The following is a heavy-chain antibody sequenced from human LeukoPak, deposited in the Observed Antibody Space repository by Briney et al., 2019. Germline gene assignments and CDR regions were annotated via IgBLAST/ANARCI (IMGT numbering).Heavy chain of an antibody. CDR1: GFTFSTYT. CDR3: ARRSLGDYPSFDY. Sequence: GGSLRLSCAASGFTFSTYTMNWVRQAPGKGLERVSSISSSSSSIYYVDSVKGRFTISRDNAKNSLYLQMNSLRAEDTAVYYCARRSLGDYPSFDYWGQGTLVTVSS. V-gene: IGHV3-21*01. D-gene: IGHD4-17*01. CDR2: ISSSSSSI. J-gene: IGHJ4*02.